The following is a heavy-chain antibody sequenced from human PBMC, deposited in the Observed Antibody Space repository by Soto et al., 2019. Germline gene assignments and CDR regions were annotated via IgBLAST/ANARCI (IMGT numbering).Heavy chain of an antibody. D-gene: IGHD3-16*02. CDR1: DGSISSSSYY. J-gene: IGHJ5*02. CDR2: IYYSGST. Sequence: SETLSLTCTVSDGSISSSSYYWGWIRQPPGKGLEWIGSIYYSGSTYYNPSLKSRVTISVDTSKNQFSLKLSSVTAADTAVYYCARVYYDYIWGSYRLDWFDPWGQGTLVTVSS. CDR3: ARVYYDYIWGSYRLDWFDP. V-gene: IGHV4-39*01.